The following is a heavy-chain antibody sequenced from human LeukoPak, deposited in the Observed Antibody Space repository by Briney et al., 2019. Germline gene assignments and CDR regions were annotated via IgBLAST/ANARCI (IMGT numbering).Heavy chain of an antibody. CDR3: AKDLSSGYPHAFDI. Sequence: GGSLRLSCAASGFTFSSYGMHWVRQAPGKGLEWVAFIRYDGSNKYYTDSVKGRFTIARDNSKNTLYLQMNSLRAEDTAVYYCAKDLSSGYPHAFDIWGQGTMVTVSS. CDR1: GFTFSSYG. J-gene: IGHJ3*02. V-gene: IGHV3-30*02. CDR2: IRYDGSNK. D-gene: IGHD3-22*01.